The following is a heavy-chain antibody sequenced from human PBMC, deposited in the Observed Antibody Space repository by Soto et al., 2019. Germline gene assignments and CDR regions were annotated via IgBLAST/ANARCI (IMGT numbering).Heavy chain of an antibody. Sequence: QVQLQESGPGLVKPSETLSLTCTVSGGSISSYYWSWIRQPAGKGLEWIGRIYTSGSTNYNPSLKSRVTMSVDTSKNQFSLKLSSVTAADTAVYYCARSWGYCSSNSCSPYGMEVWGQGNTVTVTS. CDR3: ARSWGYCSSNSCSPYGMEV. V-gene: IGHV4-4*07. CDR2: IYTSGST. D-gene: IGHD2-2*01. J-gene: IGHJ6*02. CDR1: GGSISSYY.